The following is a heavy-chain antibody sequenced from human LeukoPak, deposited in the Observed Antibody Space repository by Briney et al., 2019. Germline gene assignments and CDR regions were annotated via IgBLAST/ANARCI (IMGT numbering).Heavy chain of an antibody. CDR3: ARGGCSGGSCYYRGGFDP. D-gene: IGHD2-15*01. V-gene: IGHV4-31*03. Sequence: SETLSLTCTVSGGSISSGGYYWGWVRQHRGRGLEWLGYIYYSGSTYYNPSLKSRVTISVDTSKNQFSLKLSSVTAADTAVYYCARGGCSGGSCYYRGGFDPWGQGTLVTVSS. CDR1: GGSISSGGYY. J-gene: IGHJ5*02. CDR2: IYYSGST.